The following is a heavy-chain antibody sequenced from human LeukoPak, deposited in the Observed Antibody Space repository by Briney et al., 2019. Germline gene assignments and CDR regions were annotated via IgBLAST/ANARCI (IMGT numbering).Heavy chain of an antibody. CDR3: ARELGYCSGGSCYSLNAFDI. CDR1: GGSISSSSYY. D-gene: IGHD2-15*01. J-gene: IGHJ3*02. Sequence: PSETLSLTCTVSGGSISSSSYYWGWIRQPPGKGLEWIGSIYYSGSTCYNPSLKSRVTISVDTSKNQFSLKLSSVTAADTAVYYCARELGYCSGGSCYSLNAFDIWGQGTMVTVSS. CDR2: IYYSGST. V-gene: IGHV4-39*07.